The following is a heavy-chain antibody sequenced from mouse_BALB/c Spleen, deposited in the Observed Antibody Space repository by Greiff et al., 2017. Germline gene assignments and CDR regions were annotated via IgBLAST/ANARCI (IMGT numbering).Heavy chain of an antibody. CDR1: VFTFSSYT. J-gene: IGHJ2*01. D-gene: IGHD1-1*01. CDR2: ISNGGGST. CDR3: ARHPHYYGSSSYYFDY. Sequence: EVKLVESGGGLVQPGGSLKLSCAASVFTFSSYTMSWVRQTPEKRLEWVAYISNGGGSTYYPDTVKGRFTISRDNAKNTLYLQMSSLKSEDTAMYYCARHPHYYGSSSYYFDYWGQGTTLTVSS. V-gene: IGHV5-12-2*01.